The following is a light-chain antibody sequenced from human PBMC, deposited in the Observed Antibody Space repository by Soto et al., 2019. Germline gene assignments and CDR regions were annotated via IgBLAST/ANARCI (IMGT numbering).Light chain of an antibody. J-gene: IGLJ1*01. CDR2: DVS. CDR3: SSYTSSSFYV. V-gene: IGLV2-14*01. CDR1: SSDVGGYNY. Sequence: QSALTQPASVSGSPGQSITISCTGTSSDVGGYNYVSWYQQHPGKAPKLMIYDVSNRPSGVSNRFSGSKSGNTASLTISGLHADDETDYYCSSYTSSSFYVFGTGTKLTVL.